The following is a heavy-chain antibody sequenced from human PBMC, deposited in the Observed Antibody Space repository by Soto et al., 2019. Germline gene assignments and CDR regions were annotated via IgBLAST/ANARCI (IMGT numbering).Heavy chain of an antibody. J-gene: IGHJ4*02. D-gene: IGHD1-1*01. Sequence: SVKGSCKAAGCTFTSYGVNWGRRAPGQGLELMGWISAYNGNTKYEEKFQGRVTMTTDTSTSTAYMELTSLRSDDTAVYYCERDHVGRRWYLDSWGQGTLVTVSS. CDR1: GCTFTSYG. V-gene: IGHV1-18*04. CDR2: ISAYNGNT. CDR3: ERDHVGRRWYLDS.